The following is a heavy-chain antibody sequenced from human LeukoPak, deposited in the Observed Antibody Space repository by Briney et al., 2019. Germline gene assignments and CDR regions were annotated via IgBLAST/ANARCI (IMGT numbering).Heavy chain of an antibody. CDR3: AKENYDSSGFYYYYYYGMDV. Sequence: GGSLRLSCAASGFTFSNYAMSWVRQAPGKGLEWVSGISGSGGSKYYADSVKGRFTISRDNSKTTLYLQMNSLRAEDTAVYYCAKENYDSSGFYYYYYYGMDVWGQGTTVTVSS. CDR2: ISGSGGSK. J-gene: IGHJ6*02. CDR1: GFTFSNYA. D-gene: IGHD3-22*01. V-gene: IGHV3-23*01.